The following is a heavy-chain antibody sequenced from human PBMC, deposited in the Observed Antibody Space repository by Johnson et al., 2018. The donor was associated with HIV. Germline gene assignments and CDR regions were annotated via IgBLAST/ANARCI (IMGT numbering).Heavy chain of an antibody. J-gene: IGHJ3*02. CDR3: ARLRGAFDI. Sequence: QVQLVESGGGLVKPGGSLRLSCAASGFTFSSYAMHWVRQAPGKGLEWVAVISYDGSNKYYADSVKGRFTISRDNSKNTVYLQMNSLRSDDTAVYYCARLRGAFDIWGQGTMVTVSS. V-gene: IGHV3-30*04. CDR1: GFTFSSYA. D-gene: IGHD4-17*01. CDR2: ISYDGSNK.